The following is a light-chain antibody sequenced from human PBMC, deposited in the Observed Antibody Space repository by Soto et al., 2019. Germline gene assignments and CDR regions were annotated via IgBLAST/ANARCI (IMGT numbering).Light chain of an antibody. CDR2: EVT. CDR1: SSDVGGYDY. J-gene: IGLJ1*01. CDR3: SSHTSGSTRV. Sequence: QSVLTQPASVSGSPRQSIAISCTGTSSDVGGYDYVSWYQQRPDKAPKLMIYEVTKRPSGVSNRSSGSKSGNTASLTISGLQPEDEADYYCSSHTSGSTRVFGSGTKVTVL. V-gene: IGLV2-14*01.